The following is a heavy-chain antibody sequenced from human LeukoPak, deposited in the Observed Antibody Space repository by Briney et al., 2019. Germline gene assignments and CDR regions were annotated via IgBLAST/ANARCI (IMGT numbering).Heavy chain of an antibody. Sequence: SETLSLTCTVSGGSISSGGYYWSRIRQHPGKGLEWIGYIYYSGSTYYNPSLKSRVTISVDTSKNQFSLKLSSVTAADTAVYYCARRIKMVGWFDPWGQGTLVTVSS. CDR2: IYYSGST. V-gene: IGHV4-31*03. CDR1: GGSISSGGYY. J-gene: IGHJ5*02. CDR3: ARRIKMVGWFDP. D-gene: IGHD2-15*01.